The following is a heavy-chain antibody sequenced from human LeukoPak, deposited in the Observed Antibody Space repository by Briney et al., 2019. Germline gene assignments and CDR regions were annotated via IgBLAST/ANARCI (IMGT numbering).Heavy chain of an antibody. J-gene: IGHJ4*02. CDR3: ARGGYGGYDSRIFDY. V-gene: IGHV1-46*01. Sequence: ASVKVPCKASGYTFTSYYMHWVRQAPGQGLEWMGIINPSGGSTSYAQKFQGRVTMTRDTSTSTVYMELSSLRSEDTAVYYCARGGYGGYDSRIFDYWGQGTLVTVSS. CDR1: GYTFTSYY. CDR2: INPSGGST. D-gene: IGHD5-12*01.